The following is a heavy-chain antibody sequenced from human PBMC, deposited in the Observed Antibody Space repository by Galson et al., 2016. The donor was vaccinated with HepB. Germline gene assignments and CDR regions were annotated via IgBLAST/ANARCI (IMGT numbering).Heavy chain of an antibody. Sequence: SLRLSCAASGFTFSTYAMSWVRQGPGKGLELVSGVSGSGSSTDYADSVKGRFTISRDNSKNTLYLQMNSLRAEATAVYYCATDGLIVNAYYYYGVDVWGQGTTVTVSS. CDR2: VSGSGSST. CDR1: GFTFSTYA. CDR3: ATDGLIVNAYYYYGVDV. D-gene: IGHD2-21*01. V-gene: IGHV3-23*01. J-gene: IGHJ6*02.